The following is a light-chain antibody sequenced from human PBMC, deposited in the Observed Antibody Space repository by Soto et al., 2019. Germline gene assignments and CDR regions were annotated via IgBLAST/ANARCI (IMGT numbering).Light chain of an antibody. CDR2: AAS. CDR1: QAISNY. J-gene: IGKJ4*01. Sequence: DIQMTQSPSSLSAYVGDRVTITCRASQAISNYLAWYQQKPGKVPKLLIYAASTLQSGVPSRFSGSGSGTDFTLTISSLQPEDFATYYCQQLYSAPFTFGGGTKVDIK. V-gene: IGKV1-27*01. CDR3: QQLYSAPFT.